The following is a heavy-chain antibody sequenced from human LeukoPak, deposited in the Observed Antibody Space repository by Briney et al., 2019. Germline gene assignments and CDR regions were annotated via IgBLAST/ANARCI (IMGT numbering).Heavy chain of an antibody. CDR2: INHSGST. CDR1: GGSFSGYY. V-gene: IGHV4-34*01. Sequence: SETLSLTCAVYGGSFSGYYRSWIRQPPGKGLEWIGEINHSGSTNYNPSLKSRVTISVDTSKNQFSLKLSSVTAADTAVYYCARRLRYYYGMDVWGQGATVTVSS. D-gene: IGHD5/OR15-5a*01. CDR3: ARRLRYYYGMDV. J-gene: IGHJ6*02.